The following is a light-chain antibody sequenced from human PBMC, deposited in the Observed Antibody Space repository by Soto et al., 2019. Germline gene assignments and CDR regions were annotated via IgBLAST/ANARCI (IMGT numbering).Light chain of an antibody. J-gene: IGKJ1*01. CDR3: QQTYSSPPET. CDR2: GAS. CDR1: QSISSY. V-gene: IGKV1-39*01. Sequence: DIQMTQSPSSLSASVGDRVTITCRASQSISSYLNWYQQKPGKAPNLLIYGASTLQSGVPSRFSGSGSGTEFTLTISSLQPEDFAAYYCQQTYSSPPETFGQGTKVDIK.